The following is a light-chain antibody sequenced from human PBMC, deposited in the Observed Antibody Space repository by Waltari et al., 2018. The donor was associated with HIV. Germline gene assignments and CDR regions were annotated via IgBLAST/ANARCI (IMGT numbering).Light chain of an antibody. Sequence: QSVLTQPPSASGTPGQRVTIPCSGSSSNIGSNYVSWYQQLPGTAPKLLIYRNNQRPSGVPDRFSGSKSGTSASLVISGLRSEDEADYYCAAWDDSLSGPVFGGGTKLTVL. CDR2: RNN. CDR3: AAWDDSLSGPV. CDR1: SSNIGSNY. J-gene: IGLJ2*01. V-gene: IGLV1-47*01.